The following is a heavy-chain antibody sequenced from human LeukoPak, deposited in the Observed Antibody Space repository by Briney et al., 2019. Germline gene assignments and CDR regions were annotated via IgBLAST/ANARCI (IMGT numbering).Heavy chain of an antibody. J-gene: IGHJ4*02. CDR1: GFTFSDYY. CDR3: VRDNPRCCGVVPAYIDDH. V-gene: IGHV3-11*04. Sequence: PGGSLRLSCAASGFTFSDYYMSWIRQAPGKGLEWVSYISSSGSTIYYADSVKGRFTISRDNAKNSLYLQMNSLRAEDTAVYYCVRDNPRCCGVVPAYIDDHWGQGTLVTVSS. CDR2: ISSSGSTI. D-gene: IGHD3-3*01.